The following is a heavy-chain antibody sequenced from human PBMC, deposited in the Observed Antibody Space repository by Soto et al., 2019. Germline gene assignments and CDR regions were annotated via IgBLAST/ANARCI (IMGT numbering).Heavy chain of an antibody. V-gene: IGHV3-23*01. J-gene: IGHJ4*02. CDR2: IIGSGGST. CDR3: AKDRNYYDSSGYDY. CDR1: GFTFNSYA. Sequence: GGSLRLSCAATGFTFNSYAMSWVRQAPGKGLEWVSTIIGSGGSTYYADSVKGRFSVSRDNSKNTLYLQMNSPRAENTAVYYCAKDRNYYDSSGYDYWGQGTLVTVSS. D-gene: IGHD3-22*01.